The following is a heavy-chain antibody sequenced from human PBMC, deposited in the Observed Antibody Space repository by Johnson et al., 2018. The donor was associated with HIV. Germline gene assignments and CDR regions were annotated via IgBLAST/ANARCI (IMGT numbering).Heavy chain of an antibody. V-gene: IGHV3-7*04. J-gene: IGHJ3*02. CDR1: GFTFSSYW. D-gene: IGHD6-19*01. CDR2: IKQDGSEN. Sequence: MLLVESGGGLVQPGGSLRLSCAASGFTFSSYWMSWVRQAPGKGLEWVANIKQDGSENYYVDSVKGRFTISRDNAKNSLYLQMNSLRAEDTAVYYCARIPGSGWEHDAFDIWGQGRMVTVSS. CDR3: ARIPGSGWEHDAFDI.